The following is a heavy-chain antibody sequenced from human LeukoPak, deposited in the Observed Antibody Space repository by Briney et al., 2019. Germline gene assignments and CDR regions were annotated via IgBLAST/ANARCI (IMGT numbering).Heavy chain of an antibody. CDR1: GYTFSSYW. CDR3: ANTYYYDSIGYDDAFDI. D-gene: IGHD3-22*01. CDR2: IYPGDSET. V-gene: IGHV5-51*01. J-gene: IGHJ3*02. Sequence: GESLKISCKGSGYTFSSYWIGWVRQMPGKGLEWMGIIYPGDSETKYSPSFEGQVTISVDKSISTAFLQWSSLQASDTAMYYCANTYYYDSIGYDDAFDIWGQGTMVIVSS.